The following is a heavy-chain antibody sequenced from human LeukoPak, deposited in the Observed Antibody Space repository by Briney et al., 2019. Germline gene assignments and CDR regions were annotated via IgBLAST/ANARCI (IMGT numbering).Heavy chain of an antibody. CDR2: ISSSSSYI. CDR3: ARDPINIATAANGSDY. Sequence: GGSLRLSCAASGFTFSSYSMNWVRQAPGKGLEWVSSISSSSSYIYYADSVKGRFTISRDNAKNSLYLQMNSLRVEDTALYYCARDPINIATAANGSDYWGQGTLVTVSS. V-gene: IGHV3-21*01. D-gene: IGHD6-13*01. J-gene: IGHJ4*02. CDR1: GFTFSSYS.